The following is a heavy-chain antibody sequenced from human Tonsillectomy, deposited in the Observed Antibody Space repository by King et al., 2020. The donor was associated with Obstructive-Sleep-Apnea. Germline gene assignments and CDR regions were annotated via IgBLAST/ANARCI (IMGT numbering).Heavy chain of an antibody. V-gene: IGHV3-48*04. D-gene: IGHD6-13*01. Sequence: VQLVESGGGLVQPGGSLRLSCAASGFTCSSYSVNWVRQAPGKGREWVSYISSTSSTIYYADSVKGRFTISRDNAKNSLYLQMNSLRAEDTAVYYCAREIATAGLDSWGQGTLVTVSS. J-gene: IGHJ4*02. CDR1: GFTCSSYS. CDR2: ISSTSSTI. CDR3: AREIATAGLDS.